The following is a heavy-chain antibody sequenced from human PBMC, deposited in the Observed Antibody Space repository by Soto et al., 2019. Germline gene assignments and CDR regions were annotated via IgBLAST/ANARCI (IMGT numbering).Heavy chain of an antibody. D-gene: IGHD6-13*01. Sequence: SVKVSCKASGYTFSRYGVGWVRLATGQGLEWMGWISAYNGNTNYAQKLQGRVTMTTDTSTSTAYMELRSLRSDDTAVYYCARGKTLAYSSSWYAPRNFDYWGQGTLVTVSS. V-gene: IGHV1-18*01. CDR1: GYTFSRYG. CDR2: ISAYNGNT. CDR3: ARGKTLAYSSSWYAPRNFDY. J-gene: IGHJ4*02.